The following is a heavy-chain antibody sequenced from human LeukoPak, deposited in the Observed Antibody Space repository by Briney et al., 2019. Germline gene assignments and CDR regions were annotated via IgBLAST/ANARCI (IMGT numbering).Heavy chain of an antibody. CDR2: IYSGGSA. J-gene: IGHJ4*02. CDR3: ARVIVVVATMDYFDF. D-gene: IGHD2-15*01. Sequence: GGSLRLSCAVSGFTVSSNYMSWVRQAPGKGLEWVSVIYSGGSAYYADSVKGRFAISRDHSTNTLYLQMNSLTAEDTAVYYCARVIVVVATMDYFDFWGQGTLVTVSS. V-gene: IGHV3-53*01. CDR1: GFTVSSNY.